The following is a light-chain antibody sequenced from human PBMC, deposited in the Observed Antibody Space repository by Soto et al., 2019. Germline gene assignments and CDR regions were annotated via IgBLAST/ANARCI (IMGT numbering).Light chain of an antibody. Sequence: EIVLTQSPGTLSLSPGERATLSCRASQSVISNYLAWYQQKPGQPPRLLIYGASTSATGIPDRFSGSGSGADFTLTIIRLEPDDFALYFCHRYGDSPLTFGGGTKVDIK. CDR1: QSVISNY. J-gene: IGKJ4*01. CDR3: HRYGDSPLT. V-gene: IGKV3-20*01. CDR2: GAS.